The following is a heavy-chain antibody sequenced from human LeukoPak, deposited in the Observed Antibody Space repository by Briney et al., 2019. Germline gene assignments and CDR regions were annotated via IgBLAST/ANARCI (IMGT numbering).Heavy chain of an antibody. Sequence: GGSLRLSCAASGFTFSSYWMTWVRQAPGKGLEWVATIKKDGSEKYYVDSVKGRFTISRDNAKTSLYLQMNSLGAEDTAVYYCARDLSGVAGYTYGRGIDYWGQGTLVTVAS. V-gene: IGHV3-7*01. CDR3: ARDLSGVAGYTYGRGIDY. CDR2: IKKDGSEK. J-gene: IGHJ4*02. D-gene: IGHD5-18*01. CDR1: GFTFSSYW.